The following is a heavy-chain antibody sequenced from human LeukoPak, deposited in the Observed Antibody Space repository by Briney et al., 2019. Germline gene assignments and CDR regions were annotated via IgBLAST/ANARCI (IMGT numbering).Heavy chain of an antibody. D-gene: IGHD2-8*02. J-gene: IGHJ4*02. V-gene: IGHV3-74*01. CDR2: INPDDGST. CDR1: GFTFRKYW. CDR3: ARGVPTGVDYFDY. Sequence: GGSLRLSCTASGFTFRKYWLHWVRQAPGKGLVWVSRINPDDGSTSYADSVKGRFTISRDSAKSTLYLQMNSLRAEDTAVYYCARGVPTGVDYFDYWGQGTLVTVSS.